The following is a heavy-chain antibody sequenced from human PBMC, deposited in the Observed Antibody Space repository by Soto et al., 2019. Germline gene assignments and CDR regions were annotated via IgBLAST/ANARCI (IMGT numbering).Heavy chain of an antibody. CDR1: GGSISSTNW. Sequence: QVQLQQSGPRLVKPSGTLAPTCYVSGGSISSTNWWTWVRQPPGKGLEWIGEIYHTGNTNYNPSVRSRVPISVDKSNNEFSLDLRAVTAADTAVYYCATLPPRIDVRRLTIPTWGQGILVTVSS. CDR3: ATLPPRIDVRRLTIPT. CDR2: IYHTGNT. V-gene: IGHV4-4*02. D-gene: IGHD3-3*01. J-gene: IGHJ4*02.